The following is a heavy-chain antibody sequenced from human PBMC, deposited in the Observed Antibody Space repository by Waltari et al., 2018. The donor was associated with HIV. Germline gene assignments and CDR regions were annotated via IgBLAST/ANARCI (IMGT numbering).Heavy chain of an antibody. CDR2: ISGLSEERR. V-gene: IGHV1-18*01. Sequence: QIQLVQSGAAVKQPGASVKVSCKASGYTFSDYVISWVRQAPGQGLEWMGWISGLSEERRNYAQKFQGRVTLSTDTSTTTAYMELRSLRSDDTAIYYCARGSLLRNWLDPWGQGTLVTVSS. CDR3: ARGSLLRNWLDP. D-gene: IGHD3-22*01. J-gene: IGHJ5*02. CDR1: GYTFSDYV.